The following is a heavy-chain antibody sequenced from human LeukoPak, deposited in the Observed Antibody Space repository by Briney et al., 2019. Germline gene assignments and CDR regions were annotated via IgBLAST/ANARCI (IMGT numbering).Heavy chain of an antibody. V-gene: IGHV3-30*02. Sequence: GGSLRLSCAASGFTFSSYGTHWVRQAPGKGLEWVAFIRYDGSNKYYADSVKGRFTISRDNAKNSLYLQMNSLRAEDTAVYYCARPDFWSGYPDYWGQGTLVTVSS. J-gene: IGHJ4*02. CDR3: ARPDFWSGYPDY. CDR1: GFTFSSYG. CDR2: IRYDGSNK. D-gene: IGHD3-3*01.